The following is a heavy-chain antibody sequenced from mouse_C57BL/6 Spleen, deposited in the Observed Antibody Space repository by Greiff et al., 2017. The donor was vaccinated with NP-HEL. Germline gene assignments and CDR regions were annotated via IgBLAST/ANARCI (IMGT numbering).Heavy chain of an antibody. J-gene: IGHJ2*01. CDR2: IDPSDSET. D-gene: IGHD2-5*01. V-gene: IGHV1-52*01. CDR3: ARNSNYGFCFDY. CDR1: GYTFTSYW. Sequence: QVQLQQPGAELVKPGSSVKLSCKASGYTFTSYWMHWVKQRPIQGLEWIGNIDPSDSETHYNHKFKGKATLTVDKSSSTAYMQLSSLTSEDSAVXDWARNSNYGFCFDYWGQGTPVTVSS.